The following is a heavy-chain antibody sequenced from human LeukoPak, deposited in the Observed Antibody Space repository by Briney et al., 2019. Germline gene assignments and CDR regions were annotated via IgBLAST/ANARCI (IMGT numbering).Heavy chain of an antibody. CDR3: ARGSRGWLQLYQFDY. J-gene: IGHJ4*02. Sequence: GASVKVSCKASGGTFSSYAISWVRQAPGQGLEWMGGIIPIFGTANYAQKFQGRVTITADESTSTAYMELSSLRSEDTAVYYWARGSRGWLQLYQFDYWGQGTLVTVSS. V-gene: IGHV1-69*13. CDR1: GGTFSSYA. D-gene: IGHD5-24*01. CDR2: IIPIFGTA.